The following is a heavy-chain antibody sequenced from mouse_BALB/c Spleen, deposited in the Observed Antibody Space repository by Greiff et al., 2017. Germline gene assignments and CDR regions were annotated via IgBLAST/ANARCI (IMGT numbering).Heavy chain of an antibody. CDR2: ILPGSGST. V-gene: IGHV1-9*01. CDR3: ARQDYVYAMDY. D-gene: IGHD1-1*01. J-gene: IGHJ4*01. Sequence: QVQLQQSGAELMKPGASVKISCKATGYTFSSYWIEWVKQRPGHGLEWIGEILPGSGSTNYNEKFKGKATFTADTSSNTAYMQLSSLTSEDSAVYYCARQDYVYAMDYWGQGTSVTVSS. CDR1: GYTFSSYW.